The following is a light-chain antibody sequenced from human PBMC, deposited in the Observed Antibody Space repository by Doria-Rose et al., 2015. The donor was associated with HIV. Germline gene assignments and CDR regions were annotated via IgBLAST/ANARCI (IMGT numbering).Light chain of an antibody. J-gene: IGKJ1*01. V-gene: IGKV3-20*01. CDR1: QSFSSTY. CDR2: DGS. CDR3: HQYGTSWT. Sequence: TQSPGTPSLSPGERATLSCRASQSFSSTYLAWYQQKPGQAPSLLIYDGSTRATGIPDRFSASGSGTDFTLTINRLEPEGFALYYCHQYGTSWTFGQGTKVEI.